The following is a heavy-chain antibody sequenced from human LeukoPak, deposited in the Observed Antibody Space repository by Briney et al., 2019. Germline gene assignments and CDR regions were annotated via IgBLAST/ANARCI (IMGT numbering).Heavy chain of an antibody. CDR1: GFTFSSYS. D-gene: IGHD3-3*01. Sequence: PGGSLRLSCAASGFTFSSYSMNWVRQAPGKGLEWVSSISSSSSYIYYADSVKGRFTISRDNAKNSLYLQMNSLRAEDTAVYYCARVAVHDYDFWSGYSYYFDYWGQGTLVTVSS. CDR3: ARVAVHDYDFWSGYSYYFDY. CDR2: ISSSSSYI. J-gene: IGHJ4*02. V-gene: IGHV3-21*01.